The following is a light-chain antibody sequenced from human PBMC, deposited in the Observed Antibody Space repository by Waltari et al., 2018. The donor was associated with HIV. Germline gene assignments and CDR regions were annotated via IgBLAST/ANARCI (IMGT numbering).Light chain of an antibody. J-gene: IGKJ1*01. CDR3: QQYSSSPWT. Sequence: VLTQSLVSICLSPGERASLSCGASQTINSNFLAWYQQRLGLPPSLLIYDASKRASGVPDRFSGAGSGTDFTLTINRLDPEDSAVYFCQQYSSSPWTFGQGTKV. CDR2: DAS. V-gene: IGKV3D-20*01. CDR1: QTINSNF.